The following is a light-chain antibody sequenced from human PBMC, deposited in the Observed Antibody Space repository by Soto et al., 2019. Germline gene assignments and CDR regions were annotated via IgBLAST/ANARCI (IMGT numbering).Light chain of an antibody. CDR3: QQFGGSPLFP. CDR1: QTISSSY. J-gene: IGKJ3*01. V-gene: IGKV3-20*01. CDR2: AAS. Sequence: EIVLTQSPGTLSLSPGERATLSCRASQTISSSYLAWYQQKPGQAPRLLIYAASTRATGIPDRFSGSGSGTDFTLTINRLEPEDFAVYFCQQFGGSPLFPFGPGTKVDIK.